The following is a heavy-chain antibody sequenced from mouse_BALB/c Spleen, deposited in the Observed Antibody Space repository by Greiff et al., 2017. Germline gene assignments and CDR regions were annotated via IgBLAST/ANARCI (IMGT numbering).Heavy chain of an antibody. D-gene: IGHD2-4*01. V-gene: IGHV1-5*01. J-gene: IGHJ2*01. Sequence: VQLQQSGTVLARPGASVKMSCKASGYTFTSYWMHWVKQRPGQGLEWIGAIYPGNSDTSYNQKFKGKAKLTAVTSTSTAYMELSSLTNEDSAVYYGTRSGDYDLFDDWGQGTTLTVSS. CDR3: TRSGDYDLFDD. CDR2: IYPGNSDT. CDR1: GYTFTSYW.